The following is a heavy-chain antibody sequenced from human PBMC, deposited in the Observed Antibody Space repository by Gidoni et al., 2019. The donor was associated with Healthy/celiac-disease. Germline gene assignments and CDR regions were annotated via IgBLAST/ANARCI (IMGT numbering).Heavy chain of an antibody. CDR1: GGSISSGSYY. CDR3: ARVSSSLGWFDP. CDR2: IYTSGST. V-gene: IGHV4-61*02. D-gene: IGHD6-13*01. J-gene: IGHJ5*02. Sequence: QVQLQESGPGLVKPSQTLSITCTVSGGSISSGSYYWSWIRQPAGKGMEWIGRIYTSGSTNYNPSLKSRVTISVDTSKNQFSLKLSSVTAADTAVYYCARVSSSLGWFDPWGQGTLVTVSS.